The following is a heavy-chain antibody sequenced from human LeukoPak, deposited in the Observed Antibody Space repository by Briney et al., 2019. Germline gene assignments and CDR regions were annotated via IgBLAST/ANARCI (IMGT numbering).Heavy chain of an antibody. D-gene: IGHD6-13*01. CDR3: ARGSLTAALGY. Sequence: QPGGSLRLSCAASGFTFSSYAMHWVRQAPGKGLEWVAVISYDGSNKYYADSVKGRFTISRDNSKNTLYLQMNSLRAEDTAVYYCARGSLTAALGYWGQGTLVTVSS. J-gene: IGHJ4*02. CDR1: GFTFSSYA. CDR2: ISYDGSNK. V-gene: IGHV3-30-3*01.